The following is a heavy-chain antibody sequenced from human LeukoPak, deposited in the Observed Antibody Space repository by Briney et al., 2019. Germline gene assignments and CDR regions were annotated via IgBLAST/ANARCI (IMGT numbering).Heavy chain of an antibody. V-gene: IGHV3-30-3*01. J-gene: IGHJ4*02. CDR3: VKDRTGTYTLDY. CDR1: GFTFSNYA. Sequence: GGSLRLSCAATGFTFSNYAIHWGRQAPGKGLEWVAFISDDGSRQLYADSVKGRFTISRDNSKNTLNLQMNSLRAEDTAVYYCVKDRTGTYTLDYWGQGTRVTVSS. D-gene: IGHD3-10*01. CDR2: ISDDGSRQ.